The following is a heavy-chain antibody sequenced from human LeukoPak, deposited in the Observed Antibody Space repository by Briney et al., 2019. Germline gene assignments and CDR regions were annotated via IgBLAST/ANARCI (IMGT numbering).Heavy chain of an antibody. D-gene: IGHD1-26*01. CDR2: IKQDGSEK. CDR3: ARVRSGSYFDY. CDR1: GFTFSSYW. J-gene: IGHJ4*02. Sequence: GGSLRLSRAASGFTFSSYWMSWVRQAPGKGLEWVANIKQDGSEKYYVDSVKGRFTISRDNVKNSLYLQMNSLRAEDTAVYYCARVRSGSYFDYWGQGTLVTVSS. V-gene: IGHV3-7*01.